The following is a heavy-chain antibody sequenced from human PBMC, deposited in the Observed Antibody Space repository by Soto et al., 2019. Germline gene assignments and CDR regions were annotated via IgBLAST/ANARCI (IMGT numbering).Heavy chain of an antibody. CDR3: AKLSRGVSVY. Sequence: QLQLQESGPGLVKPSETLSLTCTVSGASITNSDYYWAYIRQSPGKGLEWIGSIYYSGSTYYNPSLKSRVTISGDTSKNQLSLNLNSVTAADTAVYYCAKLSRGVSVYWGQGTLVTVSS. V-gene: IGHV4-39*01. D-gene: IGHD3-10*01. CDR1: GASITNSDYY. J-gene: IGHJ4*02. CDR2: IYYSGST.